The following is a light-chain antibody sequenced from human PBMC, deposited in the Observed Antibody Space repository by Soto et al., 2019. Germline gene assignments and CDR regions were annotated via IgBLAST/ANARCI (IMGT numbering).Light chain of an antibody. CDR1: QSVSSY. CDR3: QQRSNWPLYT. V-gene: IGKV3-11*01. CDR2: DAS. Sequence: EIVLTQSPATLSLSPGERATLSCRSSQSVSSYLAWYQQKPGQAPRLLIYDASNRATGIPARFSGIGSGTDFTLNISSREPEDFAFYYCQQRSNWPLYTFGQGTKLEIK. J-gene: IGKJ2*01.